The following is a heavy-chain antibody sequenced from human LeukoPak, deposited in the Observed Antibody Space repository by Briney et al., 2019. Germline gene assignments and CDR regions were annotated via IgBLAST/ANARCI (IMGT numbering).Heavy chain of an antibody. Sequence: PSETLSLTCTVSGGSISSGTYYWGWIRQPPGKGLEWIASVSYSGNTYYNPSLKSRVTISVDTSKNQFSLKLSSVTAADTAVYYCARPYSSTWIDAFDIWGQGTMVTVS. J-gene: IGHJ3*02. CDR2: VSYSGNT. CDR1: GGSISSGTYY. V-gene: IGHV4-39*01. CDR3: ARPYSSTWIDAFDI. D-gene: IGHD6-13*01.